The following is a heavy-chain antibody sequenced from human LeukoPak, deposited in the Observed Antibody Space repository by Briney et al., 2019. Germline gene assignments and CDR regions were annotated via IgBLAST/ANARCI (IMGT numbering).Heavy chain of an antibody. CDR3: ARGLHYDSSGFEAFDI. V-gene: IGHV4-34*01. CDR1: GGYFSGYY. CDR2: INHSGST. Sequence: SETLSLTCAVYGGYFSGYYWSWIRQPPGKGLECIGEINHSGSTNYNPSLKSRVTISLDTSKNQFSLKLSSVTAADTAVYYCARGLHYDSSGFEAFDIWGQGTMVTVSS. J-gene: IGHJ3*02. D-gene: IGHD3-22*01.